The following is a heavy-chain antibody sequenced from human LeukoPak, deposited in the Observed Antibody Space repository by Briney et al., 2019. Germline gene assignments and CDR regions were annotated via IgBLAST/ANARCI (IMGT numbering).Heavy chain of an antibody. CDR2: ITPYNGNT. Sequence: ASVKVSCKXSGYTFIGYSISWVRQAPGHGLEWMGWITPYNGNTNYVQNFQGRVTMTTDTSTSTAYMELRSLRSDDTAVYYCAREYGGNPGLFGYWGQGTLVTVSS. D-gene: IGHD4-23*01. J-gene: IGHJ4*02. CDR3: AREYGGNPGLFGY. CDR1: GYTFIGYS. V-gene: IGHV1-18*01.